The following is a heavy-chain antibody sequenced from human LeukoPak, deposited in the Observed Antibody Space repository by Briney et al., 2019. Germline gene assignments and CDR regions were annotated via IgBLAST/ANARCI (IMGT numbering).Heavy chain of an antibody. V-gene: IGHV5-51*01. CDR1: GYRFTSYW. Sequence: GESLKISCKGSGYRFTSYWIGWVRQMPGKGLEWMGIIYPDDSDTRYSPSFQGQVTISADKSISTAHLQWSSLKASYTAIYYCARRTFGDYYFDYWGQGTLVTVSS. D-gene: IGHD4-17*01. CDR3: ARRTFGDYYFDY. J-gene: IGHJ4*02. CDR2: IYPDDSDT.